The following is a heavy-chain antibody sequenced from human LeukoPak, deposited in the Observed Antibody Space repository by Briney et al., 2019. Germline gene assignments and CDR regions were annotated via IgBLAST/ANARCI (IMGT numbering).Heavy chain of an antibody. V-gene: IGHV3-9*01. CDR2: ISWNSGSI. D-gene: IGHD6-13*01. J-gene: IGHJ1*01. CDR1: GFTFDDYA. CDR3: AKGPGAAVGKRYIQH. Sequence: GRSLRLSCAASGFTFDDYAMHWVRQAPGKGLGWVSGISWNSGSIGYADSVKGRFTISRDNAKNSLYLQMNSLRAEDTALYYCAKGPGAAVGKRYIQHWGQGTLVTVSS.